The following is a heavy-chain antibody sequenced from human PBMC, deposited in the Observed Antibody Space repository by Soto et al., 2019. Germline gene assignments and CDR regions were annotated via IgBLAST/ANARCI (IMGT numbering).Heavy chain of an antibody. V-gene: IGHV3-23*01. CDR2: IGAAGSST. CDR1: GFIFSSYV. D-gene: IGHD6-19*01. CDR3: AKDISSGWIKNWFDP. J-gene: IGHJ5*02. Sequence: EEQLLESGGGLVQPGGSLRLSCAASGFIFSSYVMSWVRQAPGKGLEWVAVIGAAGSSTYYADYVKGRFTISRDNSRNTLYLQMTSLRAEDTAVYYCAKDISSGWIKNWFDPWGQGTLVTVSS.